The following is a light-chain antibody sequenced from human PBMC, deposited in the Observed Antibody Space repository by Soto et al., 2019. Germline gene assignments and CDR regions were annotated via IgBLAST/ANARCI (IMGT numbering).Light chain of an antibody. Sequence: QSVLTQRPSASGTPGQRVTISCSGYSSNIGSNTVNWYQQLPGTAPKLLIYGNSNRPSGVPDRFSGSKSGTSASLAITGLQAEDEADYYCQSYDSSLSAVVFGGGTKVTVL. CDR2: GNS. CDR1: SSNIGSNT. CDR3: QSYDSSLSAVV. J-gene: IGLJ2*01. V-gene: IGLV1-40*01.